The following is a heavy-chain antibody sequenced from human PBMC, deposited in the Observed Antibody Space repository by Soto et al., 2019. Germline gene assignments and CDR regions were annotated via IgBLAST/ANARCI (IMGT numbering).Heavy chain of an antibody. D-gene: IGHD2-8*01. CDR2: VNAYDGDT. J-gene: IGHJ4*02. CDR3: ARDRGYCANGVCFRYDY. V-gene: IGHV1-24*01. CDR1: GYTLTELS. Sequence: ASVKVSCTVSGYTLTELSMHWVRQAPGKGLEWMGWVNAYDGDTNYAQNFQGRVTMTTDTSTSTAYMDLRSLRSDDTATYYCARDRGYCANGVCFRYDYWGQGTLVTVSS.